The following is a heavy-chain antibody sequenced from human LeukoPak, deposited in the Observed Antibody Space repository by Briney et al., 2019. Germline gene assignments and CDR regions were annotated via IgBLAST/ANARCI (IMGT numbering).Heavy chain of an antibody. D-gene: IGHD6-19*01. V-gene: IGHV4-4*07. CDR1: GGSISSYY. Sequence: PSETLSLTCPVSGGSISSYYCSWIRQPAGKGLEWIGRIYISGSTNYNPSLKSRVTMSVDTSKNQCSLKLSAVTAADTAVYYCARDPVAGTSFDYWGQGTLVTVSS. CDR2: IYISGST. CDR3: ARDPVAGTSFDY. J-gene: IGHJ4*02.